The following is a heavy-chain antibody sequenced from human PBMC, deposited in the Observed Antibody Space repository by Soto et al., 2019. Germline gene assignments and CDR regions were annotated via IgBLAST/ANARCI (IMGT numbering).Heavy chain of an antibody. J-gene: IGHJ5*02. CDR3: ARASPRNHIAVATPELPNWFDP. CDR1: GGTFSSYT. CDR2: IIPILGIA. Sequence: GASVKVSCKASGGTFSSYTISWVRQAPGQGLEWMGRIIPILGIANYAQKFQGWVTMTRDTSISTAYMELSRLRSDDTAVYYCARASPRNHIAVATPELPNWFDPWGQGTLVTVSS. V-gene: IGHV1-69*02. D-gene: IGHD6-19*01.